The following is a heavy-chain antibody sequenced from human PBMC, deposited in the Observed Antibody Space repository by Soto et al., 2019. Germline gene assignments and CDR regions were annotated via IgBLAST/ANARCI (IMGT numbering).Heavy chain of an antibody. V-gene: IGHV4-61*01. CDR3: PRLQFYDFWSGSDPLDV. D-gene: IGHD3-3*01. Sequence: XGMLSLSFAVSGACFSSGSVQWSWIRQSPGKGLEWIGFISFTGSTNSNPSLKSRVTFSVDASKNHFSLKLTSVTAADTALYFCPRLQFYDFWSGSDPLDVWGQGTTVTVS. J-gene: IGHJ6*02. CDR2: ISFTGST. CDR1: GACFSSGSVQ.